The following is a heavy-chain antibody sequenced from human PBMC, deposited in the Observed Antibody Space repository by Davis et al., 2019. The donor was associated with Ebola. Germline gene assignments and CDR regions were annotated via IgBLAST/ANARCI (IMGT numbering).Heavy chain of an antibody. CDR2: ISAYNGNT. CDR1: GYTFTSYG. V-gene: IGHV1-18*01. J-gene: IGHJ4*02. Sequence: AASVKVSCKASGYTFTSYGISWVRQAPGQGLEWMGWISAYNGNTNYAQKPQGRVTMTTDTSTSTAYMELRSLRSDDTAVYYCARFVDKAAAGTLSNFDYWGQGTLVTVSS. D-gene: IGHD6-13*01. CDR3: ARFVDKAAAGTLSNFDY.